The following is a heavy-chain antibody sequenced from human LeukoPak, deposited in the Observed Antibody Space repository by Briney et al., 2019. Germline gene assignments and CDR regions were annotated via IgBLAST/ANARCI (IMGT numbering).Heavy chain of an antibody. D-gene: IGHD3-22*01. CDR2: IRGSGTST. Sequence: GGSLRLSCVASGLTFSSYAMSWVRQAPGKGLEWVSNIRGSGTSTDYADSVKGRFTISRDNYKNTLYLQMNSLKTEDTAVYYCTRVPIRTVTWIVVLRGHDVFDMWGQGTMVTVSS. V-gene: IGHV3-23*01. CDR1: GLTFSSYA. CDR3: TRVPIRTVTWIVVLRGHDVFDM. J-gene: IGHJ3*02.